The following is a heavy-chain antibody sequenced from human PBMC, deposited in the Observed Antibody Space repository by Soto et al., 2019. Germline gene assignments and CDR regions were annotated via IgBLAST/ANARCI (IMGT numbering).Heavy chain of an antibody. D-gene: IGHD3-3*01. V-gene: IGHV3-23*01. Sequence: GGSLRLSCAASGFTFSSYAMSWVRQAPGKGLEWVSAISGSGGSTYYADSVKGWFTISRDNSKNTLYLQMNSLRAEDTVVYYCAKTPPYYDFWSGYLDVWGQGTTVTVSS. CDR1: GFTFSSYA. J-gene: IGHJ6*02. CDR3: AKTPPYYDFWSGYLDV. CDR2: ISGSGGST.